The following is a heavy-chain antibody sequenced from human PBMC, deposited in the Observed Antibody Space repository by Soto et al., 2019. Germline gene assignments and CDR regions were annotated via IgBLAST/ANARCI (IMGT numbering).Heavy chain of an antibody. CDR3: AHRDHTSGGLFDS. D-gene: IGHD3-10*01. J-gene: IGHJ4*02. CDR2: IYWDDDQ. V-gene: IGHV2-5*02. Sequence: QITMKESGPPLAKPTQTLTLTCSFSGFSLSTEGVAVGWIRQSPGKALEWLSVIYWDDDQRSSKSLRSRLTIAKDTSKNQVVLTLTNMEPLDTGMYYCAHRDHTSGGLFDSWGQGILVTVSS. CDR1: GFSLSTEGVA.